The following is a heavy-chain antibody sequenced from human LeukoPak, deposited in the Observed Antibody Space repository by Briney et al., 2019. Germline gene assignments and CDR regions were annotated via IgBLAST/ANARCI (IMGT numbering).Heavy chain of an antibody. CDR2: IYYSGST. CDR1: GGSISTYY. D-gene: IGHD3-10*01. J-gene: IGHJ4*02. CDR3: ARVGSGNFDY. Sequence: SETLSLTCTVSGGSISTYYWTWIRQPPGRGLEWLGYIYYSGSTNYNPSLKSRVTISVDTSKNQFSLKLSSVTTADTAVYYGARVGSGNFDYGGQGTLVTVSS. V-gene: IGHV4-59*01.